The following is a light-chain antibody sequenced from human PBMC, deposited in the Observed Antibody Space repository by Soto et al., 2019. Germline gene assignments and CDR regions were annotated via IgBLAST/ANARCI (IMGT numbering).Light chain of an antibody. Sequence: QSVLTQPPSASGSPGQSVTISCTGTSSDVGGYNYVSWYQQHPGKAPKLMSYEVSKRPSGVPDRFSGSKSGNTASLTVSGLQAEDEADYYCSSYAGSNFYVFGTGTKLTVL. CDR1: SSDVGGYNY. J-gene: IGLJ1*01. V-gene: IGLV2-8*01. CDR2: EVS. CDR3: SSYAGSNFYV.